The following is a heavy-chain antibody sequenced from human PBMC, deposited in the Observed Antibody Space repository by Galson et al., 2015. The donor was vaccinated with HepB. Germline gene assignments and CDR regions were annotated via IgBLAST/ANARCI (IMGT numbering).Heavy chain of an antibody. D-gene: IGHD2-15*01. CDR3: ARDGYCSGSRCDSSAFDL. V-gene: IGHV3-48*02. Sequence: SLRLSCAASGFIFSAYSINWVRQAPGKGLEWISYISSSSATIYYADSVKGRFTVSRDTGNDSLYLQMNSLRDEDTAVYYCARDGYCSGSRCDSSAFDLWGQGTMVTVSS. CDR1: GFIFSAYS. CDR2: ISSSSATI. J-gene: IGHJ3*01.